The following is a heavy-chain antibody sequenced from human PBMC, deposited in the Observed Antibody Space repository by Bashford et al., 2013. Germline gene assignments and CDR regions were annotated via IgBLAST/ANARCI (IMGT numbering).Heavy chain of an antibody. Sequence: SETLSLTCTVSGDSVTSDSYYWGWIRQPPGKGLEWIGSMYFSGGTYYNPSLKSRVGISVDTSKHQFYLRLNSVVAADTAMYYCAIWTTISTPITTAFLDLWGRGTLVTVSS. J-gene: IGHJ2*01. V-gene: IGHV4-39*07. CDR1: GDSVTSDSYY. D-gene: IGHD2-21*02. CDR3: AIWTTISTPITTAFLDL. CDR2: MYFSGGT.